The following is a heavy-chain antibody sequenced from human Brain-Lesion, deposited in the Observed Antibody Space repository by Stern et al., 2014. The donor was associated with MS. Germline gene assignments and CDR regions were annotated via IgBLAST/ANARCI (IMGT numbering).Heavy chain of an antibody. CDR3: ARDVGYGDYGTLVLGY. V-gene: IGHV3-33*01. CDR2: IWNDGTNK. D-gene: IGHD4-17*01. Sequence: VQLVESGGGVVQPGGSLRLFCAASGFTFSSYVMHWVRQAPGKGLEWLALIWNDGTNKFYADSVKGRFTISRGNSQNTLHLQMNSLRVEDTAVYYCARDVGYGDYGTLVLGYWGQGTLVTVSS. CDR1: GFTFSSYV. J-gene: IGHJ4*02.